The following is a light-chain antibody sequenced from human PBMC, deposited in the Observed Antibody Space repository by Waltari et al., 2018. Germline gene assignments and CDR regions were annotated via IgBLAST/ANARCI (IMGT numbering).Light chain of an antibody. J-gene: IGKJ1*01. CDR1: QSVSSSY. V-gene: IGKV3-20*01. CDR2: GAS. CDR3: QQYGSSPET. Sequence: EIVLTQSPGTLSLSPGGRATLSCRANQSVSSSYLAWYQQKPGQAPRLLIYGASSRATGIPDRFSGSVSGTDFTLTISRLEPEDFAVYYCQQYGSSPETFGQGTKVEIK.